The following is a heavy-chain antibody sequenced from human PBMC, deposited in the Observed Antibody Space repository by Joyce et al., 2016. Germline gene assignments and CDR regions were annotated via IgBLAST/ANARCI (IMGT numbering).Heavy chain of an antibody. CDR1: GFSFSRYG. V-gene: IGHV3-23*01. CDR3: AAREIDSSGYYPFGGY. CDR2: ISDSGGST. Sequence: EVQLLESGGGLVQPGGSLRLFCAASGFSFSRYGVSWVRQAPGKGLEWVSTISDSGGSTYYADSVKGRFTISRDNSKNTLYLHMNSLRAEDTAVYYCAAREIDSSGYYPFGGYWGQGTLVTVSS. J-gene: IGHJ4*02. D-gene: IGHD3-22*01.